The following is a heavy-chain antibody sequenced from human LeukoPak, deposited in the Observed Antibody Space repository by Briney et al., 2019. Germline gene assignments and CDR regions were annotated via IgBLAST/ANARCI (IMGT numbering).Heavy chain of an antibody. D-gene: IGHD2-15*01. CDR1: GFTFGDYA. CDR2: IRSKACGGTT. V-gene: IGHV3-49*04. CDR3: TRDLGCGGGSCYRYYDY. J-gene: IGHJ4*02. Sequence: GGSLRLSCTASGFTFGDYAVSWVRQAPGKGLEWVGFIRSKACGGTTEYAASVKGRFTISRDDSKSIAYLQMNSLKTEDTAVYYCTRDLGCGGGSCYRYYDYWGQGTLVTVSS.